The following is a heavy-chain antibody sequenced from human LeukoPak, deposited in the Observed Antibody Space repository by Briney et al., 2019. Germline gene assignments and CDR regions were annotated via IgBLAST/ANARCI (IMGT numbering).Heavy chain of an antibody. Sequence: SETLSPTCAVYGGSFSGYYWSWIRQPPGKGLEWIGEINHSGSTNYNPSLKSRVTISVDTSKNQFSLKLSSVTAADTAVYYCARGRAWLRSSPIDYWGQGTLVTVSS. J-gene: IGHJ4*02. CDR1: GGSFSGYY. CDR3: ARGRAWLRSSPIDY. V-gene: IGHV4-34*01. CDR2: INHSGST. D-gene: IGHD5-12*01.